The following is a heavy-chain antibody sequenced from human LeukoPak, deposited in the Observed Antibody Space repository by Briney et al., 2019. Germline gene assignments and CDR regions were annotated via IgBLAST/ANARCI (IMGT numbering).Heavy chain of an antibody. CDR2: VYYSGST. D-gene: IGHD3-10*01. CDR3: ARFGSYFEY. Sequence: SETLSLTCTVSGGSINYYYWSWIRQPPGKGLEWIGYVYYSGSTNYNPSLKSRVTISEDTSENQFSLKLNSVTAADTAVYYCARFGSYFEYWGRGTLVTVSS. CDR1: GGSINYYY. J-gene: IGHJ4*02. V-gene: IGHV4-59*01.